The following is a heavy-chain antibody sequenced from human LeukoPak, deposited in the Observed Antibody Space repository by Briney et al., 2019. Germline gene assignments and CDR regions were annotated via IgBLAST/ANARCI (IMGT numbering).Heavy chain of an antibody. D-gene: IGHD7-27*01. CDR2: ISSSGSII. CDR3: ARTMWGFDY. CDR1: GFAFSDYE. Sequence: QPGGSLRLSCASSGFAFSDYEMNWVRQAPGKGLEWVSYISSSGSIIYYADSVKGRFTISKDNAKRSLFLQMNSLRVEDTAVYYCARTMWGFDYWGQETLVTVSS. V-gene: IGHV3-48*03. J-gene: IGHJ4*02.